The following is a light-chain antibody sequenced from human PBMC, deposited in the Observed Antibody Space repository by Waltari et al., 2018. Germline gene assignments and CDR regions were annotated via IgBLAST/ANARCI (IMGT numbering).Light chain of an antibody. Sequence: QSVLTQPPSASGTPGQRVTISCSGGISNHGTNYVYWYQQFPGTAPKLLIQRNNQLPAGVPDRFSGSKSGTSASLAISGLRSEDEADYYCASWDDSLSVGVFGGGTKLTVL. V-gene: IGLV1-47*01. CDR2: RNN. J-gene: IGLJ3*02. CDR1: ISNHGTNY. CDR3: ASWDDSLSVGV.